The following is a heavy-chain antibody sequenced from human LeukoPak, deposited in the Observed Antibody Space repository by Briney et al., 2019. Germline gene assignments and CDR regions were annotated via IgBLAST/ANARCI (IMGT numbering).Heavy chain of an antibody. D-gene: IGHD3-16*02. Sequence: GGSLRLSCAVSGFTFSNYWMTWVRQAPGKGLEWVANIKEDGSDQYYVDSVKGRFTISRDNAKNSLDLQMNSLRVEDTALYYCVRGQHTYRHWGQGTLVTVSS. V-gene: IGHV3-7*01. CDR2: IKEDGSDQ. CDR3: VRGQHTYRH. CDR1: GFTFSNYW. J-gene: IGHJ4*02.